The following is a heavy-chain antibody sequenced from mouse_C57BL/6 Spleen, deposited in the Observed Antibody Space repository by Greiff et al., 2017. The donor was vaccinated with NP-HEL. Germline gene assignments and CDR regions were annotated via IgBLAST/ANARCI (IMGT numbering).Heavy chain of an antibody. J-gene: IGHJ2*01. CDR1: GYAFSSSW. CDR3: ARDAYYSNFFDY. V-gene: IGHV1-82*01. D-gene: IGHD2-5*01. Sequence: VKLMESGPELVKPGASVKISCKASGYAFSSSWMNWVKQRPGKGLEWIGRIYPGDGDTNYNGKFKGKATLTADKSSSTAYMQLSSLTSEDSAVYFCARDAYYSNFFDYWGQGTTLTVSS. CDR2: IYPGDGDT.